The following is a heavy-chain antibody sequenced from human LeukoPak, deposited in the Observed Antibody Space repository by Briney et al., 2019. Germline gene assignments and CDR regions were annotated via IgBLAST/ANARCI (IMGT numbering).Heavy chain of an antibody. CDR2: INPSGGST. D-gene: IGHD1-26*01. J-gene: IGHJ6*02. CDR3: ASGPGELLRDYNSGMDV. Sequence: ASVKVFCKASGYTFTSYYMHWVRQAPGQGLEWMGIINPSGGSTSYAQKFQGRVTMTRDTSTSTVYMELSSLRSEDTAVYYCASGPGELLRDYNSGMDVGGQGPRVTVSS. V-gene: IGHV1-46*01. CDR1: GYTFTSYY.